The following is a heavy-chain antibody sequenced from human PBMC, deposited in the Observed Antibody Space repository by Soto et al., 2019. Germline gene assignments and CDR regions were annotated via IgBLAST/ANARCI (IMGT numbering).Heavy chain of an antibody. CDR2: IYYTGST. V-gene: IGHV4-61*01. D-gene: IGHD6-6*01. J-gene: IGHJ4*02. Sequence: SETLSLTCTVSGGSVNSDFSYWSWIRQPPGKGLEWIGYIYYTGSTNYNPSLKSRVTISLDTSRNQFSLKLSSVTAADTAVFYCAREYSNSPEAFDYWGQGALVTVSS. CDR3: AREYSNSPEAFDY. CDR1: GGSVNSDFSY.